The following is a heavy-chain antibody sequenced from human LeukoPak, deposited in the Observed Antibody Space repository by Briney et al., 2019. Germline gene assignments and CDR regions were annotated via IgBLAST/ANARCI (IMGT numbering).Heavy chain of an antibody. V-gene: IGHV3-30*14. CDR3: ARDFVDFENYPDAFDI. CDR1: GFTFSSYA. D-gene: IGHD3/OR15-3a*01. J-gene: IGHJ3*02. Sequence: GRSLRLSCAASGFTFSSYAMHWVRQAPGKGLEWVAVISYDGSNKYYADSVKGRFTISRDNSKNTLYLQMNSLRAEDTAVYYCARDFVDFENYPDAFDIWGQGTMVTVSS. CDR2: ISYDGSNK.